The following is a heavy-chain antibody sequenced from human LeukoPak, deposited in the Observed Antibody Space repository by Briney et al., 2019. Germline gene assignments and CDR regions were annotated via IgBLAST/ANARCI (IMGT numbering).Heavy chain of an antibody. CDR2: ISWNSGSI. D-gene: IGHD1-26*01. J-gene: IGHJ3*02. CDR1: GFTFDDYA. CDR3: AKMGRSGSYFDAFDI. V-gene: IGHV3-9*01. Sequence: GRSLRLPCAASGFTFDDYAMHWVRQAPGKGLEWVSGISWNSGSIGYADSVKGRFTISRDNAKNSLYLQMNSLRAEDTALYYCAKMGRSGSYFDAFDIWGQGTMVTVSS.